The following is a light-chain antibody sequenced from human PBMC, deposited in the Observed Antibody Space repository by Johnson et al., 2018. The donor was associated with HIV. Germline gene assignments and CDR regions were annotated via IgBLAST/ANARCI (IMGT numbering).Light chain of an antibody. J-gene: IGLJ1*01. Sequence: QSVLTQPPSVSAAPGQKVTISCSGSSSNIGNNYVSWYQQVPGAAPKLLIYDNHKRPSGIPDRFSGSKSGTSATLGITGLQTGDEADYYCGTWDSSLSAGEYVFGTGTQVTV. V-gene: IGLV1-51*01. CDR2: DNH. CDR3: GTWDSSLSAGEYV. CDR1: SSNIGNNY.